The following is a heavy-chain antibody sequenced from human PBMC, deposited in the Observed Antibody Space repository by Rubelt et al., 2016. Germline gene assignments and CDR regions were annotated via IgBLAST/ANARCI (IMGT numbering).Heavy chain of an antibody. D-gene: IGHD1-26*01. CDR3: ARGRMGFHYYYYGMDV. V-gene: IGHV4-34*01. CDR2: INHSGST. CDR1: GGSFSGYY. Sequence: QVQLQQWGAGLLKPSETLSLTCAVYGGSFSGYYWSWIRQPPGKGLAWIGEINHSGSTNYNPSLKSQVTISVDTSKNQFSLKLSSVTAADTAVYYCARGRMGFHYYYYGMDVWGQGTTVTVSS. J-gene: IGHJ6*02.